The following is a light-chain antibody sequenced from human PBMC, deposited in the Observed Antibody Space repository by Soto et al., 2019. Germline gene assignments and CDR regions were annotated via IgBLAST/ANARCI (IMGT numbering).Light chain of an antibody. CDR2: DVG. J-gene: IGLJ2*01. CDR3: CSYAGRFTHVI. Sequence: QSALTQPRSVSGSPGQSVTVSCTGTSSDVGGYNSVSWYQHHPGKAPKLMIYDVGKRPSGVPDRFSGSKSGNTASLTISWLQAEDEADYYCCSYAGRFTHVIFGGGTKLTVL. V-gene: IGLV2-11*01. CDR1: SSDVGGYNS.